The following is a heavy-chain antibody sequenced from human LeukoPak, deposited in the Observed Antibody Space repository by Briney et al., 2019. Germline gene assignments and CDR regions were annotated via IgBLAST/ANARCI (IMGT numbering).Heavy chain of an antibody. Sequence: SQTLSLTCTVSGGSISSGSYYWRWIRQPDGKGLEWIGRIYTSGSTNYTPSLKSRVTISVDTSKNQFSLKLSSVTAADTAVYYCETYYYDSSGYFPYWGQGTLVTVSS. CDR3: ETYYYDSSGYFPY. J-gene: IGHJ4*02. D-gene: IGHD3-22*01. CDR2: IYTSGST. CDR1: GGSISSGSYY. V-gene: IGHV4-61*02.